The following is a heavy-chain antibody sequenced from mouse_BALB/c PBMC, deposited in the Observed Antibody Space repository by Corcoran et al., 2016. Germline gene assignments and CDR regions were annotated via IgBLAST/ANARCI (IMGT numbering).Heavy chain of an antibody. CDR3: ARSANWDAMDY. CDR1: GYTFTNYG. CDR2: INTYTGEP. Sequence: QIQLVQSGPELKKPGETVKISCKASGYTFTNYGMNWVKQDPGKGLKWMGWINTYTGEPTYADDFKGRFAFSLETSASTAYLQINNLKNEDTATYCCARSANWDAMDYWGQGTSVTVSS. D-gene: IGHD4-1*01. V-gene: IGHV9-3-1*01. J-gene: IGHJ4*01.